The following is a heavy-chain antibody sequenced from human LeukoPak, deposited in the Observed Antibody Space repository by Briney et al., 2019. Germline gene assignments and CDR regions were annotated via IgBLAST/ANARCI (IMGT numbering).Heavy chain of an antibody. Sequence: KSSETLSLTCAVSGGSISSGGYSWSWIRQHPGKGLEWIGYIYYSGSTYYNPSLKSRVTISVDTSKNQFSLKLSSVTAADTAVYYCARLVGATYFDYWGQGTLVTVSS. D-gene: IGHD1-26*01. V-gene: IGHV4-31*11. CDR2: IYYSGST. J-gene: IGHJ4*02. CDR3: ARLVGATYFDY. CDR1: GGSISSGGYS.